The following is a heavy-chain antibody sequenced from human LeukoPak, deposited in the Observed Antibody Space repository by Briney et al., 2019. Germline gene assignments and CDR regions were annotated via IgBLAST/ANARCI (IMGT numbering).Heavy chain of an antibody. CDR1: GYTFTGYY. CDR2: INPNSGGT. V-gene: IGHV1-2*02. J-gene: IGHJ4*02. CDR3: ARDGIAAAGTSFDY. Sequence: ASVKVSCKASGYTFTGYYMHWVRQAPGQGLEWMGWINPNSGGTNYAQKFQGRVTMTRDTSISTVYMELSSLRSEDTAVYYCARDGIAAAGTSFDYWGQGTLVTVSS. D-gene: IGHD6-13*01.